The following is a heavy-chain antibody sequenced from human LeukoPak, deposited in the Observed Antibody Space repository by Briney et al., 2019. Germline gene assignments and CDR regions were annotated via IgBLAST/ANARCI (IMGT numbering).Heavy chain of an antibody. D-gene: IGHD2-2*01. J-gene: IGHJ5*02. V-gene: IGHV3-23*01. CDR3: AKLPREYCSSTSCPNWFDP. CDR1: GFTFSTYA. CDR2: ISGSGGST. Sequence: GGSLRPSCAASGFTFSTYAMTCVRQAPGKGPEWVSAISGSGGSTYYADSVKGRFTISRDNSKNTLYLQVNSLRAQDTAVYYCAKLPREYCSSTSCPNWFDPWGQGTLVTVSS.